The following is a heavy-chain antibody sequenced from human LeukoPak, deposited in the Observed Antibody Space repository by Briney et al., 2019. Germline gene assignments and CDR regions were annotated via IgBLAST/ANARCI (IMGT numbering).Heavy chain of an antibody. V-gene: IGHV3-11*01. CDR2: ISSSGSTI. D-gene: IGHD4-23*01. CDR3: ASPPHYGGNDYFDY. CDR1: GFTFSDYY. Sequence: PGGSLRLSCAAPGFTFSDYYMSWIRQAPGKGLEWVSYISSSGSTIYYADSVKGRFTISRDNAKNSLYLQMNSLRAEDTAVYYCASPPHYGGNDYFDYWGQGTLVTVSS. J-gene: IGHJ4*02.